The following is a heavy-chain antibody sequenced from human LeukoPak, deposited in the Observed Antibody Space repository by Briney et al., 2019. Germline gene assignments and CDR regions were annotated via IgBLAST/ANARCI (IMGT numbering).Heavy chain of an antibody. V-gene: IGHV4-34*01. CDR1: GGSFSGFY. Sequence: SETLSLTCAVYGGSFSGFYWSWIRQPPGKGLEWIGEINHSGSTNYNPSLKSRVTISVDTSKNQLSLKLRSVTAADTAVYFCARGGYYDSSGYSAAEYFQQWGQGTLVTVSS. D-gene: IGHD3-22*01. CDR2: INHSGST. CDR3: ARGGYYDSSGYSAAEYFQQ. J-gene: IGHJ1*01.